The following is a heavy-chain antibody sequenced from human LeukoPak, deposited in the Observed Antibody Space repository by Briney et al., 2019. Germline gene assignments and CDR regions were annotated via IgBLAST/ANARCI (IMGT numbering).Heavy chain of an antibody. Sequence: PGGSLRLSCVVSGFSINNNGLSWFRQAPGKGLEWVSDMSGVGNTYYADSVKGRFTISRDNSKNTLYLQMNSLRAEDTAVYYCAKIWEYNWFDPWGQGTLVTVSS. CDR2: MSGVGNT. D-gene: IGHD1-26*01. J-gene: IGHJ5*02. CDR1: GFSINNNG. CDR3: AKIWEYNWFDP. V-gene: IGHV3-23*01.